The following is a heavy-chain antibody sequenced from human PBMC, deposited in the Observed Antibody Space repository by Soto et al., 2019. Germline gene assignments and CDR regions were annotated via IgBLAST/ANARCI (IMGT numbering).Heavy chain of an antibody. J-gene: IGHJ6*02. Sequence: GASVKVSCKASGYTFTGYYMHWVRQAPGQGLEWMGWINPNSGGTNYAQKFQGWVTMTRDTSISTAYMELSRLRSDDTAVYYCARGITVTTVRGVYGMDVWGQGTTVTVSS. CDR3: ARGITVTTVRGVYGMDV. CDR2: INPNSGGT. D-gene: IGHD4-4*01. V-gene: IGHV1-2*04. CDR1: GYTFTGYY.